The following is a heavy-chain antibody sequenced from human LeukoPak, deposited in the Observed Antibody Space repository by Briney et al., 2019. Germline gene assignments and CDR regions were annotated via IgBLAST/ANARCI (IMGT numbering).Heavy chain of an antibody. CDR2: IYLRDSTT. CDR1: GLRFSSYW. CDR3: ARREYYDSRSFDF. Sequence: PGESLKISCKGLGLRFSSYWIAWVRQMPGAGLEWMGIIYLRDSTTRYSPSFQGQVTISADKSINTAYLQWSSPKASDTAMYYCARREYYDSRSFDFWGQGTLVTVSS. V-gene: IGHV5-51*01. J-gene: IGHJ4*02. D-gene: IGHD3-22*01.